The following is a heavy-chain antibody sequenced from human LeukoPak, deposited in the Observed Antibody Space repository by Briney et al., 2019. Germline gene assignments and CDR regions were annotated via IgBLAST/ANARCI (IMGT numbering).Heavy chain of an antibody. J-gene: IGHJ5*02. CDR3: ARGVYSSNNWFDP. D-gene: IGHD6-13*01. CDR1: GFTVSSNY. Sequence: GGSLRLSCAASGFTVSSNYMSWVRQAPGKGLEWVSVIYSGGSTYYAESVKGRFTISRDNSENTLYLQVNSLRVEDTAVYYCARGVYSSNNWFDPWGQGTLVTVSS. V-gene: IGHV3-53*01. CDR2: IYSGGST.